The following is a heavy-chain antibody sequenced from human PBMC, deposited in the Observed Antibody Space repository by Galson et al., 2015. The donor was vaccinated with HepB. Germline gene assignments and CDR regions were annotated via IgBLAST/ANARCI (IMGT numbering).Heavy chain of an antibody. CDR3: ARYRNGDYAYYYYGMDV. D-gene: IGHD4-17*01. Sequence: SVKVSCKASGGTFSSYTISWVRQAPGQGLEWMGRIIPILGIANYAQKFQGRVTITADKSTSTAYMELSSLRSEDTAVYYCARYRNGDYAYYYYGMDVWGQGTLVTVSS. J-gene: IGHJ6*02. V-gene: IGHV1-69*02. CDR1: GGTFSSYT. CDR2: IIPILGIA.